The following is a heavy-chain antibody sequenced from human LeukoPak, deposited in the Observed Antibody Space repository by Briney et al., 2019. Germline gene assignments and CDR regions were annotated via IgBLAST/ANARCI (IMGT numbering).Heavy chain of an antibody. CDR2: IYYRGST. D-gene: IGHD3-22*01. J-gene: IGHJ1*01. CDR1: GGSISSSSYY. CDR3: ASKGDYYDSSGYRPPPKYFQH. V-gene: IGHV4-39*01. Sequence: PSETLSLTCTVSGGSISSSSYYWGWIRQPPGKGLEWIGSIYYRGSTYYNPSLKSRVTISVDTSKNQFSLKLSSVTAADTAVYYCASKGDYYDSSGYRPPPKYFQHWGQGTLVTVSS.